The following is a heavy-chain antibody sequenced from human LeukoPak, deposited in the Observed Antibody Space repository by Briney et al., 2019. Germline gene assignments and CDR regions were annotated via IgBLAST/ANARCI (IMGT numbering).Heavy chain of an antibody. CDR2: IWYDGGHK. Sequence: PGRSLRLSCAASGFTFSSYGMHWDSQAPGKGLEWVADIWYDGGHKYYADSVKGRFTISRDNSKNTLHLQMNSLRAEDTAVYYCARDLLLWFGELSGDSDYWGQGTLVTVSS. J-gene: IGHJ4*02. CDR1: GFTFSSYG. V-gene: IGHV3-33*01. D-gene: IGHD3-10*01. CDR3: ARDLLLWFGELSGDSDY.